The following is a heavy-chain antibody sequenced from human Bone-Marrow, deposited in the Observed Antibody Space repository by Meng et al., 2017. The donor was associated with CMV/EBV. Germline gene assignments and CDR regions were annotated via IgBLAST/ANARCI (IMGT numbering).Heavy chain of an antibody. V-gene: IGHV1-69*04. CDR1: GDTFTYYA. CDR2: IIPILRET. J-gene: IGHJ4*02. Sequence: SVKVSCKASGDTFTYYAFSWVRQAPGQGLEWMGMIIPILRETNYAQEFQGRISITVDRSTATAYMVLSSLRSEDTAVYYCAREPPLARHCDYWGQGTPVTVYS. CDR3: AREPPLARHCDY. D-gene: IGHD3-16*01.